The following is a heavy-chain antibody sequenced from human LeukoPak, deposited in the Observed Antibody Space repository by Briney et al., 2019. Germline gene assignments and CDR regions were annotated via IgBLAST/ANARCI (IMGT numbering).Heavy chain of an antibody. J-gene: IGHJ6*03. CDR1: GFIVSSNY. V-gene: IGHV3-53*01. D-gene: IGHD2/OR15-2a*01. Sequence: GGSLRLSCAASGFIVSSNYMSWVRQAPGKGLEWVSVIYSGGSTNYAGSVKGRFTISRDNSKSTLYLQMNSLGAEDTAVYYCARDSIARGNIGNDMDVWGNGTTVTVSS. CDR3: ARDSIARGNIGNDMDV. CDR2: IYSGGST.